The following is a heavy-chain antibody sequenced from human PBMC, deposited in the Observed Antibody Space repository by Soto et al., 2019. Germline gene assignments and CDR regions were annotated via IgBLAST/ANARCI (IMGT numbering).Heavy chain of an antibody. CDR2: VNPSGGST. CDR3: VRDFDYDSNWFDP. D-gene: IGHD3-16*01. J-gene: IGHJ5*02. Sequence: QVQLVQSGAEVKKPGAAVKVSCKASGYTFTSYYMHWVRQAPGQGLEWMGRVNPSGGSTSYAQKFQGRVTMTRDTSTSTVYMKLSSLRSEDTAVYYCVRDFDYDSNWFDPWGQGTLVTVSS. V-gene: IGHV1-46*03. CDR1: GYTFTSYY.